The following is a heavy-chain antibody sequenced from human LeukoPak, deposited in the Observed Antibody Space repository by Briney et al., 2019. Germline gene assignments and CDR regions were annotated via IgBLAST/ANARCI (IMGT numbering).Heavy chain of an antibody. D-gene: IGHD2-15*01. V-gene: IGHV3-23*01. CDR1: GFIFRSYG. CDR2: MSATGSDI. Sequence: GGSLRLSCAASGFIFRSYGMSWVRQAPGKGLQWVSTMSATGSDIHHADSVKGRFTISRDNSKNTLYLQMNSLRAEDTAIYYCARSGTSWWYPAFDIWGQGTMVTVSS. J-gene: IGHJ3*02. CDR3: ARSGTSWWYPAFDI.